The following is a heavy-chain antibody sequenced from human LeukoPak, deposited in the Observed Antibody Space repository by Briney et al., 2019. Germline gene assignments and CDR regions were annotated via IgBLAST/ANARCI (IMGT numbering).Heavy chain of an antibody. D-gene: IGHD1-26*01. CDR1: GFVFSRKD. CDR3: ARGGRSSDTFDF. CDR2: IGVVSDT. J-gene: IGHJ4*02. Sequence: GGSLRLSCAASGFVFSRKDMNWIRQVRGKGLEWVSTIGVVSDTYYSDSVKGRFFISREDDKNSLYLQMNSLTAGDTGVYYCARGGRSSDTFDFGGQGTLVTVSS. V-gene: IGHV3-13*01.